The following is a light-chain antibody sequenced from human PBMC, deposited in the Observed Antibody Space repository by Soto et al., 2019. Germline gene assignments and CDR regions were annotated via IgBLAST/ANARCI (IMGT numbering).Light chain of an antibody. CDR1: QSIGSW. CDR3: QQSYSTPRT. V-gene: IGKV1-5*03. J-gene: IGKJ1*01. Sequence: DIQMTQSPSTLSGSVGDRVIITCRASQSIGSWLAWYQQQPGKVPKLLIYTASTLQSGVPSRFSGSGSGAEFTLTISSLQPEDFATYYCQQSYSTPRTFGQGTKVDIK. CDR2: TAS.